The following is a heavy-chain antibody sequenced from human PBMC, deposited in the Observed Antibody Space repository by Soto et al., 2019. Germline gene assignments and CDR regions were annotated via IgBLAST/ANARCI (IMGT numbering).Heavy chain of an antibody. CDR1: GGSISSGDYY. CDR2: IYYSGST. D-gene: IGHD2-21*01. Sequence: PSETLSLTGTVSGGSISSGDYYWSWIRQPPGKGLEWIGYIYYSGSTHYNPSLKSRVTISVDTSKNQFSLKLSSVTAADTAVYYCAGSLVTGMDVWGQGTTVTVSS. J-gene: IGHJ6*02. CDR3: AGSLVTGMDV. V-gene: IGHV4-30-4*01.